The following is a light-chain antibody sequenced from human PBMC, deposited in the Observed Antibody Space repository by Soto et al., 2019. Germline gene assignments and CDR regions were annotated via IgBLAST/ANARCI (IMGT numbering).Light chain of an antibody. CDR2: SAT. CDR1: QRVSSNY. CDR3: CT. Sequence: GERATISCRASQRVSSNYLAEYQQKPGQAPWLLFYSATNRDTGIPDRFSASGSGTVFTLTICFFLQAEDGVRDRCTF. J-gene: IGKJ4*02. V-gene: IGKV3-20*01.